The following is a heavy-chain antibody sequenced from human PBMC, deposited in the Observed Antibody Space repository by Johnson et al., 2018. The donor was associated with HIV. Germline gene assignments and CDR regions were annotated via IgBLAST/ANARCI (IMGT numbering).Heavy chain of an antibody. D-gene: IGHD2-2*01. Sequence: VQLVESGGGLVQPGGSLRLSCAASGFTFSSYVMHWVRQAPGKGLEYVSGISSKGGSTYYADSVKGRFTISRDNSKNSLYLQMNSLRAEDTAVYYCARNGLIPAAKGVAFDIWGQGTTVTVSS. CDR1: GFTFSSYV. CDR3: ARNGLIPAAKGVAFDI. J-gene: IGHJ3*02. CDR2: ISSKGGST. V-gene: IGHV3-64*04.